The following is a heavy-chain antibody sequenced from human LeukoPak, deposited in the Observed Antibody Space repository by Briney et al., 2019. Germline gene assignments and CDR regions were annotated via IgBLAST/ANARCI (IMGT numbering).Heavy chain of an antibody. CDR1: GGSFSGYY. CDR3: ARGSWGYDYVWGSYRSYYFDY. Sequence: SETLSLTCAVYGGSFSGYYWSWIRQPPGKGLEWIGEINHSGSTNYNPSPKSRVTISVDTSKNQFSLKLSSVTAADTAVYYCARGSWGYDYVWGSYRSYYFDYWGQGTLVTVSS. J-gene: IGHJ4*02. V-gene: IGHV4-34*01. CDR2: INHSGST. D-gene: IGHD3-16*02.